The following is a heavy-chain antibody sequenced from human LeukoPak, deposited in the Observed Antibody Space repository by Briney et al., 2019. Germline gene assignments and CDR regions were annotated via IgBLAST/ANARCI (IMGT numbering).Heavy chain of an antibody. Sequence: SETLSLTCAVYGGSFSGYYWSWIRQPPGKGLEWIGEINHSGSTNYNPSLKSRVTISVDTSKNQFSLKLSSVTAADTAVYYCAXXXXXVAVAGGENWFDPWGQGTLVTVSS. V-gene: IGHV4-34*01. CDR3: AXXXXXVAVAGGENWFDP. CDR1: GGSFSGYY. J-gene: IGHJ5*02. D-gene: IGHD6-19*01. CDR2: INHSGST.